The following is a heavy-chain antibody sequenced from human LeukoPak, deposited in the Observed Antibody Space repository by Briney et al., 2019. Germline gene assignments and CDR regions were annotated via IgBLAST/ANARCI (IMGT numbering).Heavy chain of an antibody. CDR3: ARSLLSAGSGSYGFDP. D-gene: IGHD3-10*01. J-gene: IGHJ5*02. CDR1: GGSISSGDYY. V-gene: IGHV4-30-4*01. Sequence: PSETLSLTCSVSGGSISSGDYYWSWIRQPPGKGLEWIGHIYYSGSTHHNPSLKSRVTISVDTTKNQFSLKLSSLPSTHTAEYYCARSLLSAGSGSYGFDPWGQGTLVTVS. CDR2: IYYSGST.